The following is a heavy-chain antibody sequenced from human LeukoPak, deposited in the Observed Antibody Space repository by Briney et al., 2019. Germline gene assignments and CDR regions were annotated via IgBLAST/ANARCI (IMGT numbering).Heavy chain of an antibody. Sequence: GSSVKVSCKAPGGTFSSYAISWVRQAPGQGLEWMGRIIPILGIANYAQKFQGRVTITADKSTSTAYMELSSLRSEDTAVYYCAREEYYDFWSGYYTGNWFDPWGQGTLVTVSS. J-gene: IGHJ5*02. CDR2: IIPILGIA. CDR1: GGTFSSYA. CDR3: AREEYYDFWSGYYTGNWFDP. V-gene: IGHV1-69*04. D-gene: IGHD3-3*01.